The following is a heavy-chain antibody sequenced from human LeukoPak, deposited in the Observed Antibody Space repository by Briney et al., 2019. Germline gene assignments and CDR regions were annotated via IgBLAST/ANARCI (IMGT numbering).Heavy chain of an antibody. Sequence: ASVKVSCKASGYTFTSYGISWVRQAPGQGLEWMGIINPSGGSTSYAQKFQGRVTMTRDTSTSTVYMELSSLRSEDTAVYYCARDSPTGGFDYWGQGTLVTVSS. J-gene: IGHJ4*02. CDR1: GYTFTSYG. D-gene: IGHD7-27*01. V-gene: IGHV1-46*01. CDR2: INPSGGST. CDR3: ARDSPTGGFDY.